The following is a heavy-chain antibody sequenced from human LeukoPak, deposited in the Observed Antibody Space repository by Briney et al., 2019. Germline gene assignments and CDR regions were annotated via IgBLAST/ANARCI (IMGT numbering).Heavy chain of an antibody. Sequence: GESLKISCKGSGYSFTSSWIAWVRQMPGKGLEWMGIIYPGDSDTRYSPSFQGQVTISGDKSISTAYLRWTSLQASDSAIYYCARHVLQGSNYFDYWGQGTLVTVSS. D-gene: IGHD3-10*01. CDR3: ARHVLQGSNYFDY. CDR2: IYPGDSDT. J-gene: IGHJ4*02. V-gene: IGHV5-51*01. CDR1: GYSFTSSW.